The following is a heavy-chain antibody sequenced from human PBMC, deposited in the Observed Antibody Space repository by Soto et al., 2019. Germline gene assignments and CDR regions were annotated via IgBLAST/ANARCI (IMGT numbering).Heavy chain of an antibody. D-gene: IGHD3-22*01. CDR2: IDPSDSYT. V-gene: IGHV5-10-1*01. CDR3: ATSRYYYDSSGYYSRSFDI. Sequence: GESLKISCKGSGYSFTSYWISWVRQMPGKGLGWMGRIDPSDSYTSYSPSFQGHVTISADKSISTAYLQWSSLKASDTAMYYCATSRYYYDSSGYYSRSFDIWGQGTMVTVSS. CDR1: GYSFTSYW. J-gene: IGHJ3*02.